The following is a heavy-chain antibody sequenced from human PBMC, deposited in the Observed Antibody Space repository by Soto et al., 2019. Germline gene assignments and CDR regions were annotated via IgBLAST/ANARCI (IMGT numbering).Heavy chain of an antibody. CDR3: ARGLECRGYCLDKPTWFGP. D-gene: IGHD6-25*01. Sequence: VKVSCKASGGTFSTYTFSWVRQAPGQGLEWMGRIIPIFGTPYYAQKFQGRVTITADKSTSTVYMELSSLGSDDTAVYFCARGLECRGYCLDKPTWFGPWGQGTLVTVSS. CDR2: IIPIFGTP. V-gene: IGHV1-69*06. J-gene: IGHJ5*02. CDR1: GGTFSTYT.